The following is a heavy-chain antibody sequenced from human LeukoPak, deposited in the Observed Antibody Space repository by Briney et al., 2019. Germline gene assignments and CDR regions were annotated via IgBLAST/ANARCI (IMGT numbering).Heavy chain of an antibody. CDR2: FSATDGSA. V-gene: IGHV3-23*01. CDR1: GFAVSSYG. D-gene: IGHD6-13*01. Sequence: GGSLRLSCAVSGFAVSSYGMTWVRQAPGKGLEWVSAFSATDGSAQYAESVKGRFTISRDNSKNSLYLQMNSLRDEDTAVYYCAKARIAAAGTGAFDVWGQGTMVTVSS. J-gene: IGHJ3*01. CDR3: AKARIAAAGTGAFDV.